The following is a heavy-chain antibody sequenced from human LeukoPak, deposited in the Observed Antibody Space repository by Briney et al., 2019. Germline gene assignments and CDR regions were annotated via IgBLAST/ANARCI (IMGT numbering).Heavy chain of an antibody. J-gene: IGHJ4*02. CDR3: ARGFPRVAAAGTSTFDY. CDR1: GYTFTGYY. V-gene: IGHV1-2*02. D-gene: IGHD6-13*01. CDR2: INPNSGGT. Sequence: GASVKVSCKASGYTFTGYYMHWVRQAPGQGLEWMGWINPNSGGTNYAQKFQGRVTMTRDTSISTAYMELSRLRSDDTAVYYCARGFPRVAAAGTSTFDYWGQGTLVTVSS.